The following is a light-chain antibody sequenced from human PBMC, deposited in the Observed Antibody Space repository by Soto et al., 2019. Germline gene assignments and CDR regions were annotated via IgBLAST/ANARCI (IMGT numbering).Light chain of an antibody. J-gene: IGLJ2*01. CDR3: SSYTSSTTPVV. CDR1: SSDVGGYNF. Sequence: QSALTQPASVSGSPGQSITISCTGSSSDVGGYNFVSWYQQHPDKAPKLMIYEVSHRPSGVSNRFSGFKSGNTASLTISGLQAEDEADYYCSSYTSSTTPVVFGGGTKLTVL. V-gene: IGLV2-14*01. CDR2: EVS.